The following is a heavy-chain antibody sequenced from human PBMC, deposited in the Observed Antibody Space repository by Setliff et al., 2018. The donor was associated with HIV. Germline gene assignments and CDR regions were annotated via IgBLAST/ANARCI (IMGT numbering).Heavy chain of an antibody. CDR1: GGSVSSSSYF. D-gene: IGHD3-22*01. V-gene: IGHV4-39*02. Sequence: PSETLSLTCTVSGGSVSSSSYFWGWIRRPPGTGLEWIGNIYYSGTTFYNPSLKGRVSISVDTSTDHFSLKLSSVTAADTAVYYCARTPGTHYYDRSANFHYFDYWGQGALVTVSS. CDR3: ARTPGTHYYDRSANFHYFDY. J-gene: IGHJ4*02. CDR2: IYYSGTT.